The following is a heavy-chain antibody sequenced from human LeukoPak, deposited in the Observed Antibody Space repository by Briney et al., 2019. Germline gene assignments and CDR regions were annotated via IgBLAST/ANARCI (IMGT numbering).Heavy chain of an antibody. Sequence: PGGSLRLSCAASGFTFSSYEMNWVRQAPGKGLEWVSYISSSGSTIYYADSVKGRFTISRDNAKNSLYLQMNSLKAEDTAVYYCARGWGPSSEFDYWGQGTLVTVSS. CDR3: ARGWGPSSEFDY. J-gene: IGHJ4*02. CDR1: GFTFSSYE. D-gene: IGHD6-19*01. V-gene: IGHV3-48*03. CDR2: ISSSGSTI.